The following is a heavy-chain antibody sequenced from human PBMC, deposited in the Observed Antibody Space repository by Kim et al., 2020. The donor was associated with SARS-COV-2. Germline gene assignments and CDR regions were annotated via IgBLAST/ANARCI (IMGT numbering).Heavy chain of an antibody. CDR2: ITAHPGST. J-gene: IGHJ6*02. CDR3: ATAVSQTNCYGMDV. CDR1: GFTFSNYA. D-gene: IGHD2-8*01. Sequence: GRSLRLSCAASGFTFSNYAMNWVRQAPGKGLEWVSAITAHPGSTYYVDSVKGRFTISRDNSKNTLSLQMSSLRAENTAVYYCATAVSQTNCYGMDVWGQGAAVTVSS. V-gene: IGHV3-23*01.